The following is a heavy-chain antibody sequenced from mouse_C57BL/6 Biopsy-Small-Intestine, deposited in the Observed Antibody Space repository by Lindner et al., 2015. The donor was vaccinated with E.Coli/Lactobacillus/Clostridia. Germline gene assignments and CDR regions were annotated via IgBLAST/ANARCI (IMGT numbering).Heavy chain of an antibody. Sequence: VQLQESGGGLVQPKGSLKLSCAASGFTFNAYAMHWVRQAPGKGLEWVARIRSKSNNYATYYADSVKDRFTISRDDSQSMLYLHMNNLKTEDTAVYYCVRWVGGVFDYWGQGTSLTVSS. V-gene: IGHV10-3*01. J-gene: IGHJ2*03. CDR2: IRSKSNNYAT. D-gene: IGHD1-1*01. CDR3: VRWVGGVFDY. CDR1: GFTFNAYA.